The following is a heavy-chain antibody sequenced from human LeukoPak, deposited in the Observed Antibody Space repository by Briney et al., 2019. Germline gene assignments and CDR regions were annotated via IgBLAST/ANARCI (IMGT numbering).Heavy chain of an antibody. D-gene: IGHD5-18*01. J-gene: IGHJ4*02. V-gene: IGHV5-51*01. Sequence: GESLKISCQASGYTFSKTYWIGWVRQKPGKGLEWMGLIYPYDSDTRYGPSFQGQVTISADTSSTTAYLQWTRLKASDTAMYYCARMGRDGFRFFDYWGQGTLVTVSS. CDR2: IYPYDSDT. CDR1: GYTFSKTYW. CDR3: ARMGRDGFRFFDY.